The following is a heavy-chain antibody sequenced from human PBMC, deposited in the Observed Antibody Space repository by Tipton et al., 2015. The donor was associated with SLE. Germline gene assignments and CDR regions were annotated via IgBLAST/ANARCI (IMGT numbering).Heavy chain of an antibody. CDR3: TRSLYNTNWFWFDP. CDR2: IYTSGST. V-gene: IGHV4-61*02. D-gene: IGHD6-13*01. J-gene: IGHJ5*02. Sequence: LRLSCTVSGGSISSGRYYWSWIRQPAGKGLEWIGRIYTSGSTNYNPSLKSRVTISLGASKNQFSLKLSSVTAADTAMYYCTRSLYNTNWFWFDPWGQGTLVTVSS. CDR1: GGSISSGRYY.